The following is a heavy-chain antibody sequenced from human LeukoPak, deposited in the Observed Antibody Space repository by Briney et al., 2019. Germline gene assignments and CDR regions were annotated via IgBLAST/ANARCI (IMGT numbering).Heavy chain of an antibody. V-gene: IGHV1-69*04. CDR2: IIPIFGIA. CDR1: GYTFTGYY. Sequence: GASVKVSCKASGYTFTGYYMHWVRQAPGQGLEWMGRIIPIFGIANYAQKFQGRVTITADKSTSTAYMELSSLRSEDTAVYCCARDRGDCSGGSCYGFDPWGQGTLVTVSS. J-gene: IGHJ5*02. CDR3: ARDRGDCSGGSCYGFDP. D-gene: IGHD2-15*01.